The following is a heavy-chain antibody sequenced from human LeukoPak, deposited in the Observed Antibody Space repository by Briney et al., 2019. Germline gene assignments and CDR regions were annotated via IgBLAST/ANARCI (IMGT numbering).Heavy chain of an antibody. CDR3: AKALRYSSGYYFDY. D-gene: IGHD6-19*01. Sequence: GGSLRLSCAASGFTFSSYSMNWVRQAPGKGLEWVSSISSSSSYIYYADSVKGRFTISRDNSKNTLYLQMNSLRAEDTAVYYCAKALRYSSGYYFDYWGQGTLVTVSS. V-gene: IGHV3-21*04. CDR1: GFTFSSYS. CDR2: ISSSSSYI. J-gene: IGHJ4*02.